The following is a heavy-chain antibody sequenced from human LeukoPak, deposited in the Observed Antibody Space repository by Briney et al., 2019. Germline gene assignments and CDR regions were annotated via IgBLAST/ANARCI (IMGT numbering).Heavy chain of an antibody. J-gene: IGHJ4*02. V-gene: IGHV3-30-3*01. CDR3: AKDRSSSGDYYFDY. Sequence: PGRSLRLSCAASGFTFSSYAMHWVRQAPGKGLEWVAVISYDGSNKYYADSVKGRFTISRDNSKNTLYLQMNSLRAEDTAVYYCAKDRSSSGDYYFDYWGQGTLVTVSS. CDR2: ISYDGSNK. CDR1: GFTFSSYA. D-gene: IGHD3-22*01.